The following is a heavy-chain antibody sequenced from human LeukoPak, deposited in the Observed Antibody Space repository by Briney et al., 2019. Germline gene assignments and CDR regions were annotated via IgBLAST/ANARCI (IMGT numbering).Heavy chain of an antibody. J-gene: IGHJ4*02. CDR1: GFTFSSYG. Sequence: PGGSLRLSCAASGFTFSSYGMNWVRQAPWKGLEWVSSIDVGSYTYYADSVKGRFTISRDNAKNSLYLQMNSLRVEDTAVYYCAKMAMRYCSSTSCYGALYYFDYWGQGTLFTVSS. CDR2: IDVGSYT. CDR3: AKMAMRYCSSTSCYGALYYFDY. V-gene: IGHV3-21*01. D-gene: IGHD2-2*01.